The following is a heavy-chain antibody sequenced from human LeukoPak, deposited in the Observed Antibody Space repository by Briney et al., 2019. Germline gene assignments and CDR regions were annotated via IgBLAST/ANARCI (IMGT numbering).Heavy chain of an antibody. CDR1: GFTFSSYG. CDR2: ISYDGSNK. J-gene: IGHJ4*02. V-gene: IGHV3-30*03. D-gene: IGHD3-22*01. CDR3: ARDRHYYDSSGYY. Sequence: GGSLRLSCAASGFTFSSYGMHWVRQAPGKGLEWVAVISYDGSNKYYADSVKGRFTISRDNSKNTLYLQMNSLRAEDTAVYYCARDRHYYDSSGYYWGQGTLVTVSS.